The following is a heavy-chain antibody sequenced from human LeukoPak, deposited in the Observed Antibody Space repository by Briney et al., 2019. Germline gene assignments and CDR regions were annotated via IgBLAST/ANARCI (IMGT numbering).Heavy chain of an antibody. CDR2: IYHSGST. V-gene: IGHV4-4*02. J-gene: IGHJ4*02. D-gene: IGHD6-13*01. Sequence: SETLSLTCAVSGGSISSSNWWSWVRQPPGKGLEWIGEIYHSGSTNYNPSLKSRVTISVDKSKNQFSLKLSSVTAADTAVYYCARDPALGSGWYSGYDYWGQGTLVTVSS. CDR3: ARDPALGSGWYSGYDY. CDR1: GGSISSSNW.